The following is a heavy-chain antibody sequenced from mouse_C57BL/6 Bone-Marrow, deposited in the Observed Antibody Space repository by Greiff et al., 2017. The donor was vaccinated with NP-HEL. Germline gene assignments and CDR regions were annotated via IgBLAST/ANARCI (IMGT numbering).Heavy chain of an antibody. D-gene: IGHD4-1*01. J-gene: IGHJ4*01. V-gene: IGHV1-63*01. CDR2: IYPGGGYT. CDR1: GYTFTNYW. Sequence: VKLVESGAELVRPGTSVKMSCKASGYTFTNYWIGWAKQRPGHGLEWIGDIYPGGGYTNYNEKFKGKATLTADKSSSTAYMQFSSLTSEDSAIYYCARESLLGAMDYWGQGTSVTVSS. CDR3: ARESLLGAMDY.